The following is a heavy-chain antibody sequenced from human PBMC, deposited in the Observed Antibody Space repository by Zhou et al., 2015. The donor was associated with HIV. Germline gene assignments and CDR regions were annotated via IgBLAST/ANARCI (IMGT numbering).Heavy chain of an antibody. J-gene: IGHJ4*02. D-gene: IGHD3-22*01. V-gene: IGHV1-69*02. CDR1: GGTFSSYT. Sequence: QVQLVQSGAEVKKPGSSVKVSCKASGGTFSSYTISWVRQAPGQGLEWMGRIIPILGIANYAQKFQGRVTITADKSTSTAYMELSSLRSEDTAVYYCAQGERRSGSPPGEVDYWGRGNPGHRLL. CDR3: AQGERRSGSPPGEVDY. CDR2: IIPILGIA.